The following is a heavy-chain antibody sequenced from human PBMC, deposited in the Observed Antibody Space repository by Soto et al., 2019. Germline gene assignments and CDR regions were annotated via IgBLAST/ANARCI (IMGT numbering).Heavy chain of an antibody. CDR2: IIPILGIA. Sequence: ASVKVSCKASGGTFSSYTISWVRQAPGQGLEWMGRIIPILGIANYAQKFQGRVTITADKSTSTAYMELSSLRSEDTAVYYCASSPNYDFWSGSKERYYFDYWGQGTLVTVSS. V-gene: IGHV1-69*02. D-gene: IGHD3-3*01. J-gene: IGHJ4*02. CDR1: GGTFSSYT. CDR3: ASSPNYDFWSGSKERYYFDY.